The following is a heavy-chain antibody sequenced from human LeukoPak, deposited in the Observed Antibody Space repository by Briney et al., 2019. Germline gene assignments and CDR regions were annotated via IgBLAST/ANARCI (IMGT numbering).Heavy chain of an antibody. D-gene: IGHD6-13*01. CDR1: GYTFTSYG. CDR3: AISSPDSSSWYGYFDY. Sequence: ASVKVSCKASGYTFTSYGISWVRQAPGQGLEWMGWISAYNGNTNYARKLQGRVTMTTDTSTSTAYMELRSLRSDDTAVYYCAISSPDSSSWYGYFDYWGQGTLVTVSS. J-gene: IGHJ4*02. CDR2: ISAYNGNT. V-gene: IGHV1-18*01.